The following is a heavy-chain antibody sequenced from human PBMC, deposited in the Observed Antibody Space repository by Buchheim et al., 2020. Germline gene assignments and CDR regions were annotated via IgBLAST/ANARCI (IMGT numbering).Heavy chain of an antibody. D-gene: IGHD6-19*01. V-gene: IGHV3-66*01. Sequence: EVQLVESGGGLVQPGGSLRLSCAASGFTVSSNYMSWVRQAPGKGLKWVSVIYSGGSTYYADSVKGRFTISRDNSKNTLYLQMNSLRAEDTAVYYCARDQVAYSSGWPYWYFDLWGRGTL. J-gene: IGHJ2*01. CDR2: IYSGGST. CDR3: ARDQVAYSSGWPYWYFDL. CDR1: GFTVSSNY.